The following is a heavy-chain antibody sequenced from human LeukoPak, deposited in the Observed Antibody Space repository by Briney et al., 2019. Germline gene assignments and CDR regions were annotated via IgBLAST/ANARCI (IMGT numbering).Heavy chain of an antibody. V-gene: IGHV4-34*01. J-gene: IGHJ5*02. Sequence: SETLSLTCAVSGGSFSGYYWSWIRQPPGKGLEWIGEINHSGSTNYNPSLKSRVTISVDTSKNQFSLKLSSVTGADPAVYFCARGYDFWSGYFWFDPWGQGTLVTVSS. CDR1: GGSFSGYY. CDR2: INHSGST. CDR3: ARGYDFWSGYFWFDP. D-gene: IGHD3-3*01.